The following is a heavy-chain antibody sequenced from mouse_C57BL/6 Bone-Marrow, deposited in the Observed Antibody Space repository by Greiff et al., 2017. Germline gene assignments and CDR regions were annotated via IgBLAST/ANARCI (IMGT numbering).Heavy chain of an antibody. CDR1: GFTFSDYY. V-gene: IGHV5-12*01. J-gene: IGHJ4*01. CDR2: ISNGGGST. CDR3: ASLRYAMDY. Sequence: EVHLVESGGGLVQPGGSLKLSCAASGFTFSDYYMYWVRQTPEKRLEWVAYISNGGGSTYYPDTVKGRFTISRDNAKNTLYLQMSRLKSEDTAMYYCASLRYAMDYWGQGTSVTVSS.